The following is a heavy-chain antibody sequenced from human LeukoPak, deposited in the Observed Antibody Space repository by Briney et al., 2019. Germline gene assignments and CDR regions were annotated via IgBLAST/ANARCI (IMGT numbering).Heavy chain of an antibody. CDR2: INHSGST. V-gene: IGHV4-34*01. D-gene: IGHD4-11*01. Sequence: PSETLSLTCAVYGGSFSDYYWSWIRQPPGKGLEWIGEINHSGSTNYNPSLKSRVTISVDTSKDQFSLKLSSVTAADTAVYYCARGLSSTVTRYYYYYYYMDVWGKGTTVTVSS. CDR3: ARGLSSTVTRYYYYYYYMDV. CDR1: GGSFSDYY. J-gene: IGHJ6*03.